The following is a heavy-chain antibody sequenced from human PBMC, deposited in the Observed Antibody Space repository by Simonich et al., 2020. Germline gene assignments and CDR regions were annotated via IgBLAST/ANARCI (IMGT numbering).Heavy chain of an antibody. J-gene: IGHJ3*02. CDR1: GFTFSSYA. CDR2: ISGSGGST. CDR3: AKDLGELITIIVVVIDAFDI. Sequence: GGGLVQPGGSLRLSCAASGFTFSSYAMSWVRQAPGKGLEWVSAISGSGGSTYYADSVKGRFTISRDNSKNTLYLQMNSLRAEDTAVYYCAKDLGELITIIVVVIDAFDIWGQGTMVTVSS. V-gene: IGHV3-23*01. D-gene: IGHD3-22*01.